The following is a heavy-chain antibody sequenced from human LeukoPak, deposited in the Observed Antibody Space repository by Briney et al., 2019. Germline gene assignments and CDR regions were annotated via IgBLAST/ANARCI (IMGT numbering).Heavy chain of an antibody. CDR2: VSAYNGNT. V-gene: IGHV1-18*01. CDR3: VREENWFDP. Sequence: ASVKVSCKASGYTFYYYGISWVRQAPGQGLEWMGWVSAYNGNTNYAQKLQGRVTMTTDPSTSTAYMELRSLRSDDTAVYYCVREENWFDPWGQGTLVTVSS. CDR1: GYTFYYYG. J-gene: IGHJ5*02.